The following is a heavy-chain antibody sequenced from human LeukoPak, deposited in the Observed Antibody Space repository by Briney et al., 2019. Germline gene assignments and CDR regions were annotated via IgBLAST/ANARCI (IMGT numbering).Heavy chain of an antibody. CDR3: ATDRNSGKYYDY. J-gene: IGHJ4*02. Sequence: PGGSLRLSCAASELRFRNYGMHWVRQAPGKGLEWVAVIWYDGSNQYYVDSVKGRFTVSRGNAKNTLYLQMNSLRAEDTAVYYCATDRNSGKYYDYWGQGTLVTVSS. CDR1: ELRFRNYG. CDR2: IWYDGSNQ. V-gene: IGHV3-33*01. D-gene: IGHD1-26*01.